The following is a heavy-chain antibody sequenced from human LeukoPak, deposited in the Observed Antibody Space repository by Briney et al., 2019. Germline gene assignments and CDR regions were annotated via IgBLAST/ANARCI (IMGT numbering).Heavy chain of an antibody. V-gene: IGHV3-23*01. CDR3: AKDCTYCSSTSPLDY. CDR2: ISGSGGST. D-gene: IGHD2-2*01. Sequence: PGGSLRLSCATSGFTFSSYAMSWVRQAPGKGLEWVSAISGSGGSTYYADSVKGRFTISRDNSKNTLYLQMNSLRAADTAVYYCAKDCTYCSSTSPLDYWGQGTLVTVSS. J-gene: IGHJ4*02. CDR1: GFTFSSYA.